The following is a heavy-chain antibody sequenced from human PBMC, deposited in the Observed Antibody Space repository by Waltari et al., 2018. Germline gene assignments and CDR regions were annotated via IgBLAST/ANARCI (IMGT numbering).Heavy chain of an antibody. J-gene: IGHJ4*02. Sequence: EVQLVASGGGLVKAGGSLRLSCAAFGFTFSTYRLNWVRQAPGNGLAWVSALLSSSLSMSYADSVKGRVTISRDNAKNSLYLQMNSLRVEDTAVYYCARSSTTVTTFGWGQGTLVTVSS. V-gene: IGHV3-21*01. CDR2: LLSSSLSM. D-gene: IGHD4-17*01. CDR1: GFTFSTYR. CDR3: ARSSTTVTTFG.